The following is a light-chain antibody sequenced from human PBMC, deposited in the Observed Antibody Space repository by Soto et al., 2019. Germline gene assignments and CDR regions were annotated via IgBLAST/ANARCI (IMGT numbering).Light chain of an antibody. Sequence: VGDRVTITCRASQTISSWLAWYQQKPGKAPKLLIYKASTLKSRVPSRFSGSGSGTDFTLTIRSLQPADFATYYCQQYNTFSWTFGQGAKVDNK. J-gene: IGKJ1*01. V-gene: IGKV1-5*03. CDR2: KAS. CDR3: QQYNTFSWT. CDR1: QTISSW.